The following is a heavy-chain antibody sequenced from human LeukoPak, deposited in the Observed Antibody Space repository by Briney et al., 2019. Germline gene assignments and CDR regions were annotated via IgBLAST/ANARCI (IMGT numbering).Heavy chain of an antibody. D-gene: IGHD3-22*01. CDR3: ETYYYDSSGYFPY. V-gene: IGHV4-61*02. CDR1: GGSISSGSYY. Sequence: SETLSLTCTVSGGSISSGSYYWSWIRQPAGKGLEWIGRIYTSGSTNYNPSLKSRVTISVDTSKNQFSLKLSSVTAADTAVYYCETYYYDSSGYFPYWSQGTLVTVSS. CDR2: IYTSGST. J-gene: IGHJ4*02.